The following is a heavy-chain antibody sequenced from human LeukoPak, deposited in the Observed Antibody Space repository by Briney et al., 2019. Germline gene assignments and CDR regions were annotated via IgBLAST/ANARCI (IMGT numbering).Heavy chain of an antibody. CDR3: ARGRSGWYFDL. V-gene: IGHV3-48*02. J-gene: IGHJ2*01. Sequence: GGSLRLSCAASGFNFGTSGMNWVRQTPGKGLEWISYISSSSTTIYYADSVKGRFTISRDNAKNSLDLQMNSLRDEDTAVYYCARGRSGWYFDLWGRGTLVTVSS. CDR2: ISSSSTTI. D-gene: IGHD3-10*01. CDR1: GFNFGTSG.